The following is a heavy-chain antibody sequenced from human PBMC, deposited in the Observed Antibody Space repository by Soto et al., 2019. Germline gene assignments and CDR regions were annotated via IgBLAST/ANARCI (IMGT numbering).Heavy chain of an antibody. CDR2: INQAASVK. Sequence: PGGSLRLSCVASGVTFSTNWMSWVRQAPGKGLEWVASINQAASVKHCVDSVKGRFTVSRDNAKNSLFLEMNSLRGEDTAMYYCASLLGDVTTFDNWGQGTLVTVSS. D-gene: IGHD1-1*01. CDR1: GVTFSTNW. V-gene: IGHV3-7*01. J-gene: IGHJ4*02. CDR3: ASLLGDVTTFDN.